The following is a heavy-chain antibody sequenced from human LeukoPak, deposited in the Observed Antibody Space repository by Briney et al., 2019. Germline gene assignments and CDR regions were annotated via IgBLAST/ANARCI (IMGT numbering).Heavy chain of an antibody. V-gene: IGHV4-39*07. J-gene: IGHJ5*02. D-gene: IGHD6-19*01. CDR3: ARLRSSSGWHFPRWFDP. CDR1: GGSISSGDYY. Sequence: DPSETLSLTCPVSGGSISSGDYYWGWIRQPPGKGLEWIGSIYYSGSTYYNPSLKSRVTISVDTSTNQVSLNLTSVTAADTAVYYCARLRSSSGWHFPRWFDPWGRGTLVIVSS. CDR2: IYYSGST.